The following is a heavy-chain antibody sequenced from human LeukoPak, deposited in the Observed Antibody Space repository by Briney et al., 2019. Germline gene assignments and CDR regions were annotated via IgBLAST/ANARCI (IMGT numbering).Heavy chain of an antibody. CDR2: ISGSGGST. Sequence: GGSLRLSCAASGFTFRNYAMSWVRQAPGKGLEWVSFISGSGGSTYYADSVKGRFTISRDNSKNTLYLQMNSLRAEDTAVYYCTTTYDSSGYFGYWGQGTLVTVSS. CDR1: GFTFRNYA. V-gene: IGHV3-23*01. D-gene: IGHD3-22*01. J-gene: IGHJ4*02. CDR3: TTTYDSSGYFGY.